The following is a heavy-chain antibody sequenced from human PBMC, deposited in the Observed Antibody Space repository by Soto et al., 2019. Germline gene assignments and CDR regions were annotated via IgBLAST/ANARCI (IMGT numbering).Heavy chain of an antibody. V-gene: IGHV3-23*01. J-gene: IGHJ6*01. D-gene: IGHD3-16*01. CDR1: GFTFRDFA. CDR2: ISLSGDTT. CDR3: AGRFPDTTYYYSGMDG. Sequence: WETLRLSCAASGFTFRDFAISWGRQAPREGLEWVSTISLSGDTTYYTPSVRGRLTVSRDNSKNALYLQLNSLTAEDTAVYYCAGRFPDTTYYYSGMDGWGRGTT.